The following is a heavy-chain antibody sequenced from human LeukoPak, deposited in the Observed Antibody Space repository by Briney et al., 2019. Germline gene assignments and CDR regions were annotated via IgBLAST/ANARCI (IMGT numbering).Heavy chain of an antibody. CDR1: GGSIDDSNDG. CDR2: LYYTGNH. J-gene: IGHJ4*02. CDR3: ARRFHGSGSHFFDY. Sequence: SETLSLTCIVAGGSIDDSNDGSGWIRQPPENGLERIGSLYYTGNHNYSPSLQPPLTISADISNNPFSLRLRSVTASDTAVYSCARRFHGSGSHFFDYWGQGKLVSVSS. V-gene: IGHV4-39*01. D-gene: IGHD3-10*01.